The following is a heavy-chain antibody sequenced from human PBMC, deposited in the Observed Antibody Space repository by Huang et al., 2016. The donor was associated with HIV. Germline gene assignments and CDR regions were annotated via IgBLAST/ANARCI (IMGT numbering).Heavy chain of an antibody. J-gene: IGHJ4*02. CDR1: GGTFSSYA. V-gene: IGHV1-69*01. D-gene: IGHD3-22*01. CDR3: ARVESRRYYDSSGYYY. Sequence: QVQLVQSGAEVKKPGSSVKVSCKASGGTFSSYAISWVRQAPGQGPECMGGSIPIFGTANYAQKFQGRVTITADESTSTAYMELSSLRSEDTAVYYCARVESRRYYDSSGYYYWGQGTLVTVSS. CDR2: SIPIFGTA.